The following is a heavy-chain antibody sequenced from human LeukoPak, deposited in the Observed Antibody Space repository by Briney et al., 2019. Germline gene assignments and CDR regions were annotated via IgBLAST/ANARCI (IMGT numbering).Heavy chain of an antibody. J-gene: IGHJ4*02. Sequence: SQTLSLTCTVSGGSISSCGYYWSWIRQHPGQGLKWIGYIYYSGSTYYNPSLKSRVSISVDTSKNQFSLKLRYVTAADTAVYYCASNRIRYSTSSFDYWGQGTLVTVSS. D-gene: IGHD6-6*01. CDR1: GGSISSCGYY. CDR2: IYYSGST. V-gene: IGHV4-31*03. CDR3: ASNRIRYSTSSFDY.